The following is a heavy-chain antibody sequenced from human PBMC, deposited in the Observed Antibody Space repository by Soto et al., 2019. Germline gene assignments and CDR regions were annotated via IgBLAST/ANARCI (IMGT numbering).Heavy chain of an antibody. Sequence: QVQLQESGPGLVKPSQPLSLTCTVSGGSISSGCYYWSWIRQHPGKGLEWIGYLYYSGSTYYNPSLKSRVTISVDTSKNQFSLKLSSVTAADTAVYYCASAYGSDLAEYFQHWGQGTLVTVSS. D-gene: IGHD3-10*01. CDR3: ASAYGSDLAEYFQH. CDR2: LYYSGST. CDR1: GGSISSGCYY. J-gene: IGHJ1*01. V-gene: IGHV4-31*03.